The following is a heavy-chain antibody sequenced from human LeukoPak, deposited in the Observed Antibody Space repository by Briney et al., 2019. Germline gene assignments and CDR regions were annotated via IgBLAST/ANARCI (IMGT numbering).Heavy chain of an antibody. Sequence: ASVKVPCKASGYTLTSYYMHWVRQAPGQGLEWMGMINPSGGSTSYAQKFQGRVTMTRDTSTSTVYMELSSLRSEDTAVYYCARSGLTGLFDYWGRGTLVTVSS. CDR3: ARSGLTGLFDY. D-gene: IGHD7-27*01. CDR2: INPSGGST. CDR1: GYTLTSYY. V-gene: IGHV1-46*01. J-gene: IGHJ4*02.